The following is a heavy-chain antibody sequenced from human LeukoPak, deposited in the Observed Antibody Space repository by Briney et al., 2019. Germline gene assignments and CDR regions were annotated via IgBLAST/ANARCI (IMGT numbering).Heavy chain of an antibody. V-gene: IGHV5-51*01. CDR3: AREGKSIVIVPSDGAFDI. Sequence: GASLKISCKGSGYSFTSYWIGWVRQMPGKGLEWMGIIYPGDSDTRYSPSFQGQVTISADKSISTAYLQWSSLKASDTAVYYCAREGKSIVIVPSDGAFDIWGQGTMVTVSS. CDR2: IYPGDSDT. CDR1: GYSFTSYW. D-gene: IGHD1-26*01. J-gene: IGHJ3*02.